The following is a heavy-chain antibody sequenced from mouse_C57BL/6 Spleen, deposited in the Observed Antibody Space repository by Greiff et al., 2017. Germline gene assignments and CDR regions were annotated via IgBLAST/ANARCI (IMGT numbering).Heavy chain of an antibody. D-gene: IGHD3-2*02. Sequence: VQGVESGAELVRPGTSVKVSCKASGYAFTNYLIEWVKQRPGQGLEWIGVINPGSGGTNYNEKFKGKATLTADKSSSPAYMQLSSLTSEDSAVYFCARRGDSSGPLYAMDYWGQGTSVTVSS. J-gene: IGHJ4*01. CDR1: GYAFTNYL. V-gene: IGHV1-54*01. CDR3: ARRGDSSGPLYAMDY. CDR2: INPGSGGT.